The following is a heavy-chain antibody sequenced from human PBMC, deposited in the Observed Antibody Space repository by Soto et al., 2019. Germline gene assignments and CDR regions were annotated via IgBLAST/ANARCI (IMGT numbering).Heavy chain of an antibody. V-gene: IGHV4-30-4*01. CDR1: GASINNNEYY. Sequence: QLQESGPGLVKPSPTLSLTCTVSGASINNNEYYWGWIRQTPGKGLEGIGYVYYSGTTDYIPSLKSRLSMSMDKSQNSFTLKLNFVTAADTATYYCARMSYFYDKWYFDLWGRGTMVTVSS. CDR3: ARMSYFYDKWYFDL. J-gene: IGHJ2*01. D-gene: IGHD3-22*01. CDR2: VYYSGTT.